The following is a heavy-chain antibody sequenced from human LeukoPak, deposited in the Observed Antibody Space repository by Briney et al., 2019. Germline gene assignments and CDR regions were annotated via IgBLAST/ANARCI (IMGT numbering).Heavy chain of an antibody. CDR3: ARSGGSGSYNWFDP. Sequence: SETLSLTCTVSGGSISSSSYYWSWIRQPPGKGLEWIGEINHSGSTNYNPSLKSRVTISVDTSKNQFSLKLSSVTAADTAVYYCARSGGSGSYNWFDPWGQGTLVTVSS. CDR1: GGSISSSSYY. D-gene: IGHD3-10*01. CDR2: INHSGST. J-gene: IGHJ5*02. V-gene: IGHV4-39*07.